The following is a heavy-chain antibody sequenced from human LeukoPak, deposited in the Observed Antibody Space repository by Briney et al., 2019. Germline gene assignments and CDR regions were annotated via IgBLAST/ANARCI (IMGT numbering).Heavy chain of an antibody. D-gene: IGHD3-16*02. Sequence: SETLSLTCTVSGGSISSYYWSWIRQPAGKGLEWIGRIYTSGSTNYNPSLKSRVTMSVDTSKNRFSLKLSSVTAADTAVYYCARSGITFGGVIVYFDYWGQGTLVTVSS. CDR1: GGSISSYY. V-gene: IGHV4-4*07. J-gene: IGHJ4*02. CDR2: IYTSGST. CDR3: ARSGITFGGVIVYFDY.